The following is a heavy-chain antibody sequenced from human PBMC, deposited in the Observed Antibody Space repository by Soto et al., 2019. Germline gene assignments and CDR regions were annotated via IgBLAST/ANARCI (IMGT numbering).Heavy chain of an antibody. CDR3: ARGEYYYDSSGSPDWFDP. CDR2: IYYSGST. D-gene: IGHD3-22*01. V-gene: IGHV4-59*01. Sequence: PPETLSLTCTVSGGSISSYYWTWIRQPPGKGLEWIGYIYYSGSTNYNPSLKSRVTISVDTSKNQFSLKLSSVTAADTAVYYCARGEYYYDSSGSPDWFDPWGQGTTVT. CDR1: GGSISSYY. J-gene: IGHJ5*01.